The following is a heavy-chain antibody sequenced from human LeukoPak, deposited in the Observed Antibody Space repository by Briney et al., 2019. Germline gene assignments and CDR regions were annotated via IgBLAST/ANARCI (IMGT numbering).Heavy chain of an antibody. D-gene: IGHD3-3*01. CDR3: ARGGDYDFWSGYCNY. Sequence: RLGGSLRLSCAASGFTFSSYWMSWVRQAPGKGLEWMANIKQDGSEKYYVDSVKGRFTISRGNAKNSLYLQMNSLRAEDTAVYYCARGGDYDFWSGYCNYWGQGTLVTVSS. J-gene: IGHJ4*02. CDR1: GFTFSSYW. V-gene: IGHV3-7*01. CDR2: IKQDGSEK.